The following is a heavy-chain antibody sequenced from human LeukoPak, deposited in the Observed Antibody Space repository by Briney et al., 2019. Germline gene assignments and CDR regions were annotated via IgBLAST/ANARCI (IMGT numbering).Heavy chain of an antibody. CDR3: ARDPENLFTMIVHDVFDI. Sequence: GGSRRLSCAASGFTFSRFSMSWVRQAPGKGLEWVANINQDGSEKYYVDSVKGRFTISRDNAKNSLYLQMNSLRAEDTAVYYCARDPENLFTMIVHDVFDIWGQGTMVTVSS. J-gene: IGHJ3*02. D-gene: IGHD3-22*01. CDR1: GFTFSRFS. CDR2: INQDGSEK. V-gene: IGHV3-7*01.